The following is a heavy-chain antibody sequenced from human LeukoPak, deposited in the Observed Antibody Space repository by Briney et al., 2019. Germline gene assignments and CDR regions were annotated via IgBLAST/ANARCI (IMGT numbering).Heavy chain of an antibody. V-gene: IGHV3-66*01. CDR2: IYSGGST. D-gene: IGHD5-18*01. CDR3: AREWGEDTAMVQTRHVNYGMDV. CDR1: GFTVSSNY. Sequence: PGGSLRLSCAASGFTVSSNYMSWVRQAPGKGLEWVSVIYSGGSTYYADSVKGRFTISRDNSKNTLYLQMNSLRAEDTAVYYRAREWGEDTAMVQTRHVNYGMDVWGQGTTVTVSS. J-gene: IGHJ6*02.